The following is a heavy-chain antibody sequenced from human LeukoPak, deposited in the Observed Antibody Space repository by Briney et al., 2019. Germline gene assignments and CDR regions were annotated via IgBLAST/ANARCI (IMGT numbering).Heavy chain of an antibody. V-gene: IGHV1-18*01. Sequence: GASVRVSCTASGYTFTSYGISWVRQAPGQGLEWMGWISAYNGNTNYAQKLQGRVTMTTDTSTSTAYMELRSLRSDDTAVYYCARDGYYDSSGYYHPFDYGGQGTLVTVSS. J-gene: IGHJ4*02. CDR3: ARDGYYDSSGYYHPFDY. D-gene: IGHD3-22*01. CDR1: GYTFTSYG. CDR2: ISAYNGNT.